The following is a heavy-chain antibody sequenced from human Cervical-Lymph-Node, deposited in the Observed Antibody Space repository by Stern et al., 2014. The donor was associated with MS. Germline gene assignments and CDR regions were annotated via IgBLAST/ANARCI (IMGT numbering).Heavy chain of an antibody. V-gene: IGHV3-30*01. CDR1: GFTFSYHA. CDR2: ISYDGRDK. CDR3: ARGGAVATSDYYFDY. J-gene: IGHJ4*02. D-gene: IGHD3-10*01. Sequence: QLVQSGGGVVQPGRSLRLSCAASGFTFSYHAMHWVRQAPGKGLEWVAVISYDGRDKNDADSVKGRFTISRDNSRNTLYLQMNSLRVDDTAVYYCARGGAVATSDYYFDYWGQGILVTVSS.